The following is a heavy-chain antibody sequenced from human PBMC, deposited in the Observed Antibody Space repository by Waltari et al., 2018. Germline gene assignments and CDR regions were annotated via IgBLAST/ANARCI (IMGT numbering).Heavy chain of an antibody. CDR2: ISSSSSYI. D-gene: IGHD5-12*01. Sequence: EVQLVESGGGLVKPGGSRRLSCAASGFTFSSNSMTWVRQPPGKGLEWVSSISSSSSYIYYADSVKGRFTISRDNAKNSLYLQMNSLRAEDTAVYYCARDSGYDFSLTFDYWGQGTLVTVSS. J-gene: IGHJ4*02. CDR1: GFTFSSNS. V-gene: IGHV3-21*01. CDR3: ARDSGYDFSLTFDY.